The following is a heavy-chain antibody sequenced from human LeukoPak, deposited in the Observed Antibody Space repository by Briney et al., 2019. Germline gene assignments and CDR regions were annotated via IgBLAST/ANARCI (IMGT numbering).Heavy chain of an antibody. CDR1: GYTFTSYA. D-gene: IGHD6-13*01. CDR2: INTNTGNP. J-gene: IGHJ3*02. CDR3: AREPPIIAAATHDAFDI. Sequence: GASVKVSCKASGYTFTSYAMNWVRQAPGQGLEWMGWINTNTGNPTYAQGFTGRFVFSLDTSVSTAYLQISSLKAEDTAVYYCAREPPIIAAATHDAFDIWGQGTMVTVSS. V-gene: IGHV7-4-1*02.